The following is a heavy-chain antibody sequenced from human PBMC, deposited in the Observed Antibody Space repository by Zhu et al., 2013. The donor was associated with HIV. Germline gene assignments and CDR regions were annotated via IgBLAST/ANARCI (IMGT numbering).Heavy chain of an antibody. CDR2: IIPIFGTA. CDR3: ARVGAQRGGAVAGYYFDY. CDR1: GGTFSSYA. J-gene: IGHJ4*02. D-gene: IGHD6-19*01. V-gene: IGHV1-69*01. Sequence: QVQLVQSGAEVKKPGSSVKVSCKASGGTFSSYAISWVRQAPGQGLEWMGGIIPIFGTANYAQKFQGRVTITADESTSTAYMELSSLRSEDTAVYYCARVGAQRGGAVAGYYFDYWGQGTLVTVSS.